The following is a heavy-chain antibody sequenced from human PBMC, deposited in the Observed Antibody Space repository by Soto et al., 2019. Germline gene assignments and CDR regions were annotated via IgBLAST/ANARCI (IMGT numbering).Heavy chain of an antibody. J-gene: IGHJ4*02. D-gene: IGHD5-12*01. Sequence: EVQLLESGGGLVQPGGSLRLSCAASGFTFSTYAMGWVRQAPGKGLEWVSTIGGSGDTTYYVDSVKGRFTISRDRSKNTLYLQMNSLRAADTAVYYCAKTSGYPYCFDYWGQGTLVTVSS. CDR2: IGGSGDTT. V-gene: IGHV3-23*01. CDR1: GFTFSTYA. CDR3: AKTSGYPYCFDY.